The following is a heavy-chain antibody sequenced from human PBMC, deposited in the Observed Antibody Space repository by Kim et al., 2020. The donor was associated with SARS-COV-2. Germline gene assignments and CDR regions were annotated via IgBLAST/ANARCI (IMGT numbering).Heavy chain of an antibody. CDR1: GFTFSSYG. J-gene: IGHJ6*02. Sequence: GGSLRLSCAASGFTFSSYGMHWVRQAPGKGLEWVAVISYDGSNKYYADSVKGRFTISRDNSKNTLYLQMNSLRAEDTAVYYCAKGYDFWSGGIYGMDVWGQGTTVTVSS. V-gene: IGHV3-30*18. D-gene: IGHD3-3*01. CDR2: ISYDGSNK. CDR3: AKGYDFWSGGIYGMDV.